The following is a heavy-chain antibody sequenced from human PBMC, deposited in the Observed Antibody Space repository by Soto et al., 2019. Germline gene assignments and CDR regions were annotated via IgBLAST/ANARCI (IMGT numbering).Heavy chain of an antibody. CDR2: ISYDGSNK. CDR1: GFTFSSYA. V-gene: IGHV3-30-3*01. J-gene: IGHJ4*02. CDR3: ARVASIAVSDY. D-gene: IGHD6-6*01. Sequence: QVQLVESGGGVVQPGRSLRLSCVASGFTFSSYAMHWVRQAPGKGLEWVAVISYDGSNKHYADSVKGRFTISRDNSKNTLYLQMNSLRAEDTAVYYCARVASIAVSDYWGQGTLVTVSS.